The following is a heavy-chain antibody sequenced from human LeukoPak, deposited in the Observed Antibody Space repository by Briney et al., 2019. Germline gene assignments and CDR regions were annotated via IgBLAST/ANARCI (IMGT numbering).Heavy chain of an antibody. CDR3: ARGSGYFLDFDY. Sequence: GGFLRLSCAASGFTFSSYAMSWVRQAPGKGLGWVSAISGSGGSTYYADSVKGRFTISRDSSKNTLYLQMNSLRAEDTAVYYCARGSGYFLDFDYWGQGTLVTVSS. D-gene: IGHD3-22*01. CDR1: GFTFSSYA. CDR2: ISGSGGST. J-gene: IGHJ4*02. V-gene: IGHV3-23*01.